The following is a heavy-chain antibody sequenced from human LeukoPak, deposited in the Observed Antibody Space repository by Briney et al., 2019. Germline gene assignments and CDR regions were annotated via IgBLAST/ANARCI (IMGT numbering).Heavy chain of an antibody. CDR3: AKVSPVYDYVWGSYDRYYFDY. Sequence: PGGSLRLSCAASGFTFSSYAMSWVRQAPGKGLEWVSAISGSGGSTYYADSVKGRFTISRDNSKNTLYLQMNSLRAEDTAVYYCAKVSPVYDYVWGSYDRYYFDYWGQGTLVTVSS. CDR1: GFTFSSYA. V-gene: IGHV3-23*01. J-gene: IGHJ4*02. CDR2: ISGSGGST. D-gene: IGHD3-16*01.